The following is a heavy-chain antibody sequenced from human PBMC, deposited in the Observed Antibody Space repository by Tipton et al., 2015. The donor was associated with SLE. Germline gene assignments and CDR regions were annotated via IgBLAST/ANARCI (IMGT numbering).Heavy chain of an antibody. CDR1: GFTFSSYW. D-gene: IGHD1-26*01. CDR2: INSDGSST. V-gene: IGHV3-74*01. Sequence: SLRLSCAASGFTFSSYWMHWVRQAPGKGLVWVSRINSDGSSTSYADSVKGRFTISRDNAKNSLYLQMNSLRAEDTAVYYCARDWGGGELLHWGQGTLVTVSS. J-gene: IGHJ4*02. CDR3: ARDWGGGELLH.